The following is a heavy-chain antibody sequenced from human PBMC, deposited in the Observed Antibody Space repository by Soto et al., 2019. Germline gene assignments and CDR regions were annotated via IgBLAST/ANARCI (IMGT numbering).Heavy chain of an antibody. J-gene: IGHJ6*02. V-gene: IGHV4-31*03. CDR2: IYYSGNT. CDR1: GASINGGGYY. CDR3: ARDPSYGDYSYYGMDV. Sequence: QVQLQESGPGLVKPSQTLSLTCTVSGASINGGGYYWSWIRQHPGKGLEWIGSIYYSGNTYYSPSLKSRVTISVDTSKNHFSLRLPSVTAADTAVYYCARDPSYGDYSYYGMDVWGQGTTVTVSS. D-gene: IGHD4-17*01.